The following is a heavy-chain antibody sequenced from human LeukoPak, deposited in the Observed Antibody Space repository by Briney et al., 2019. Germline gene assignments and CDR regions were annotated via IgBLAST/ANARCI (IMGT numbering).Heavy chain of an antibody. V-gene: IGHV3-30-3*01. J-gene: IGHJ4*02. CDR2: ISNDGSNK. CDR3: ARDPQNYLPFDY. D-gene: IGHD5-24*01. CDR1: GFTLSSYA. Sequence: GGSLRLSCAASGFTLSSYAMHWVRPAPGKGLEWVAVISNDGSNKYYADSVKGRFTISRDNSNNTLYLQMNSQRAEDTAVYCGARDPQNYLPFDYWGQGTLVTVSS.